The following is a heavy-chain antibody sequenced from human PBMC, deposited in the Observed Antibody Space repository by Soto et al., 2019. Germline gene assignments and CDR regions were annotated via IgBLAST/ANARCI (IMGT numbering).Heavy chain of an antibody. CDR2: ISGDGTRT. D-gene: IGHD3-3*01. Sequence: PGGSLRLSCAASGFNFYNYAMTWVRQAPGKGLEWVSGISGDGTRTYYGDSVKGRFTISRDNSKNTVFLQMNSLRAEDTALYYCVKDLRPNRGWFGPWGQGTRLTVSS. CDR3: VKDLRPNRGWFGP. J-gene: IGHJ5*02. CDR1: GFNFYNYA. V-gene: IGHV3-23*01.